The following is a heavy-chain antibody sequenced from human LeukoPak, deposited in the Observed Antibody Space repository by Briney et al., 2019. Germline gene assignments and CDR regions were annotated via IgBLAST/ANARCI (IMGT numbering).Heavy chain of an antibody. CDR1: GGSISSYY. CDR3: ARGGGGIAVAGIDY. Sequence: SETLSLTCTVSGGSISSYYWSWIRQPPGKGPEWIGDIYYSGSTNYNPSLKSRVTISVDTSKNQFSLKLSSVTAADTAVYYCARGGGGIAVAGIDYWGQGTLVTVSS. CDR2: IYYSGST. J-gene: IGHJ4*02. V-gene: IGHV4-59*08. D-gene: IGHD6-19*01.